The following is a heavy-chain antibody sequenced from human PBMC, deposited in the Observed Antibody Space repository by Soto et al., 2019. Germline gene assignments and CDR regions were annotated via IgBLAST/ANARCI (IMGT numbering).Heavy chain of an antibody. J-gene: IGHJ4*02. CDR1: GFTFSSYA. Sequence: GGSLRLSCAASGFTFSSYAMSWVRQAPGKGLEWVSAISGSGGSTYYADSVKGRFTISRDNSKNTLYLQMDSLRAEDTAVYYCAKKGILTGYYRGGPLDYWGQGTLVTVSS. V-gene: IGHV3-23*01. CDR3: AKKGILTGYYRGGPLDY. D-gene: IGHD3-9*01. CDR2: ISGSGGST.